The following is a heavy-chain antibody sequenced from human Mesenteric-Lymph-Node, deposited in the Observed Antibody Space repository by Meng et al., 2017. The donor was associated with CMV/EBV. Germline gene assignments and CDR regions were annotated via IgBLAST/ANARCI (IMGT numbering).Heavy chain of an antibody. Sequence: ASWFTVCFNYMSWVRPAPGKGLEWVAVIYCGGTTYSADSVKGRFAISRDNSRNTLYLQMNSLRAEDTAVYYCARVRVSGYSGYDFDYWGQGTLVTVSS. CDR2: IYCGGTT. J-gene: IGHJ4*02. CDR3: ARVRVSGYSGYDFDY. V-gene: IGHV3-53*01. CDR1: WFTVCFNY. D-gene: IGHD5-12*01.